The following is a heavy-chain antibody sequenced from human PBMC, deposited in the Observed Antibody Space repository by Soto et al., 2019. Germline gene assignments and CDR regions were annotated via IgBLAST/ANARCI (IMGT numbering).Heavy chain of an antibody. Sequence: PGGSLRLSCAASGFTFSSYAMSWVRQAPGKGLEWVSAISGSGGSTYYADSVKGRFTISRDNSKNTLYLQMNSLRAEDTAVYYCAKEAGYSGYDSPYYYDSSGYSPDAFDIWGQGTMVTVSS. CDR1: GFTFSSYA. J-gene: IGHJ3*02. CDR2: ISGSGGST. CDR3: AKEAGYSGYDSPYYYDSSGYSPDAFDI. V-gene: IGHV3-23*01. D-gene: IGHD3-22*01.